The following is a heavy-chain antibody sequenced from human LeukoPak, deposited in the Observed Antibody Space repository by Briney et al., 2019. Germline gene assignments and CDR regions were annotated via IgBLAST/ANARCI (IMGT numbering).Heavy chain of an antibody. CDR1: GGTFSSYA. CDR2: IIPIFGTA. CDR3: ARDLGGGDYYFDY. D-gene: IGHD2-21*02. Sequence: GASVKVSCKASGGTFSSYAISWVRQAPGQGLEWMGGIIPIFGTANYAQKFQGRVTITADESTSTAYMELSSLRSEDTAVYYCARDLGGGDYYFDYWGQGTLVTVSS. V-gene: IGHV1-69*13. J-gene: IGHJ4*02.